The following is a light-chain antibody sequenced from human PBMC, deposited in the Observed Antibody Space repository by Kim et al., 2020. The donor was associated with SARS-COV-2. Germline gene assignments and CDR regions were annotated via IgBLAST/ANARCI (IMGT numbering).Light chain of an antibody. J-gene: IGKJ4*01. CDR3: QQRQFWPPLT. CDR1: QSVSSY. Sequence: EVVLTQSPATLSLSPGERATLSCRASQSVSSYLVWYQQKPGQAPRLLIYDASNRATGIPARFSGSGSGTDFTLTISSLKPEDFAVYYCQQRQFWPPLTFGGGTKVDIK. CDR2: DAS. V-gene: IGKV3-11*01.